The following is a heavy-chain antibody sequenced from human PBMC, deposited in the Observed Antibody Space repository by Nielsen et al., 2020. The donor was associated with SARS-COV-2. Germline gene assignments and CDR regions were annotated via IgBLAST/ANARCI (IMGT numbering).Heavy chain of an antibody. J-gene: IGHJ3*02. CDR1: GYSFTNYW. CDR3: ARRPDSSSVPFDI. D-gene: IGHD6-6*01. V-gene: IGHV5-51*01. Sequence: GESLKISCKGSGYSFTNYWIGWVRQVPGKGLEWMGFIYPGDSDTRYSPSFQGQVTISADKSISTAYLQWSSLKASDTAIYYCARRPDSSSVPFDIWGQGTMVTVSS. CDR2: IYPGDSDT.